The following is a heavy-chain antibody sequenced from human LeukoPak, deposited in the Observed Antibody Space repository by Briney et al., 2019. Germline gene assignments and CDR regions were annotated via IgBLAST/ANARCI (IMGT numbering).Heavy chain of an antibody. CDR2: IHPSGGSA. V-gene: IGHV1-46*01. CDR1: GYTFTSYY. CDR3: ARRGRRDGYNFGPTFDY. J-gene: IGHJ4*02. D-gene: IGHD5-24*01. Sequence: ASVKVSCKASGYTFTSYYMHWVRQAPGQGLEWMGIIHPSGGSASYAQKFQGRVTMTRDTSTSTVYMELSSLRSEDTAVYYCARRGRRDGYNFGPTFDYWGQGTLVTVSS.